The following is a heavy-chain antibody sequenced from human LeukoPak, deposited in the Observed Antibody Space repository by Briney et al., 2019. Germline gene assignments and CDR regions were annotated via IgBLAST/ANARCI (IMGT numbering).Heavy chain of an antibody. D-gene: IGHD6-13*01. V-gene: IGHV1-69*10. Sequence: GASVKVSCKASGGTFSSYAISWVRQAPGQGLEWMGGIIPIFGIANYAQKFQGRVTITADKSTSTAYMELSSLRSEDTAVYYCARDYSEQLVLSYWGQGTLVTVSS. CDR3: ARDYSEQLVLSY. J-gene: IGHJ4*02. CDR1: GGTFSSYA. CDR2: IIPIFGIA.